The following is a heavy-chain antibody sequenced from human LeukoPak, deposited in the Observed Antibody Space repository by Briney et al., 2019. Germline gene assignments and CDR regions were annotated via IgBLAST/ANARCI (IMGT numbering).Heavy chain of an antibody. J-gene: IGHJ6*04. D-gene: IGHD2-2*01. V-gene: IGHV3-23*01. CDR1: GFTFGDYA. Sequence: PGGSLRLSCTASGFTFGDYAMSWVRQAPGKGLEWVSAISGSGGSTYYADSVKGRFTISRDNSKNTLYLQMNSLRAEDTAVYYCARSAKSSHSTYSVVVPAAMRGDYYYYYGMDVWGKGTTVTVSS. CDR3: ARSAKSSHSTYSVVVPAAMRGDYYYYYGMDV. CDR2: ISGSGGST.